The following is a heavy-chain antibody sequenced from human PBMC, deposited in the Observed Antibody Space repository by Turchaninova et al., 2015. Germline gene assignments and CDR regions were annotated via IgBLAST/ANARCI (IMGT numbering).Heavy chain of an antibody. Sequence: QLQLQESGPGLVKPSQTLSLTCAVPGGSIRRGGYSWSWIRQPPGKGLEWLGYMYQSGSTYYNPSLKSRVTISGDRSKNQFSLEVSSVTAADTAIYYCARKTTDDDSFDIWGQGTLVTVSS. CDR1: GGSIRRGGYS. CDR3: ARKTTDDDSFDI. CDR2: MYQSGST. V-gene: IGHV4-30-2*01. D-gene: IGHD4-17*01. J-gene: IGHJ3*02.